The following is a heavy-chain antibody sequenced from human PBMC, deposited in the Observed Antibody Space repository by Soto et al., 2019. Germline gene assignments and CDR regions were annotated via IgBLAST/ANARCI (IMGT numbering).Heavy chain of an antibody. J-gene: IGHJ4*02. CDR1: GFTFGDYG. V-gene: IGHV3-30*18. D-gene: IGHD4-17*01. Sequence: QVHLVESGGGVVQPGRSLRLSCAASGFTFGDYGMHWVRQAPGKRLEWVADISYDGSETYYADSVEGRFTVSRDNSKSVLYLQMNSLRLDDTAVYYCAKLSIQKSWAVTFDQWGQGTLVTVSS. CDR2: ISYDGSET. CDR3: AKLSIQKSWAVTFDQ.